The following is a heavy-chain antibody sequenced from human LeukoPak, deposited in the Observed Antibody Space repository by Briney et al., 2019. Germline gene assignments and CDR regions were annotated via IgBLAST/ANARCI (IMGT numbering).Heavy chain of an antibody. V-gene: IGHV4-59*01. J-gene: IGHJ4*02. CDR3: ARGPVIPGNLEYFDY. Sequence: PSETLSLTCTVSVGSISSYYWSWIRQPPGKGLEWIGYIYYSGSTNYNPSLKSRVIISVDTSKNQFSLKLSSVTAADTAAYYCARGPVIPGNLEYFDYWGQGTLVTVSS. CDR1: VGSISSYY. D-gene: IGHD4-23*01. CDR2: IYYSGST.